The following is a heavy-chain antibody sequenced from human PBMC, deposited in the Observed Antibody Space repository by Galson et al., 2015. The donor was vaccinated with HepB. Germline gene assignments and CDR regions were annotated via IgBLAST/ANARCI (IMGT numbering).Heavy chain of an antibody. CDR3: ASHIY. V-gene: IGHV3-30*04. J-gene: IGHJ4*02. CDR2: ISNDGSNR. CDR1: GFTFSGYA. Sequence: SLRLSCAASGFTFSGYAMHWVRQALGKGLEWVAVISNDGSNRYYADSVKGRFTISRNNSKNTLYMQMNSLRAEDTAVCYCASHIYWGQGTLVTVSS.